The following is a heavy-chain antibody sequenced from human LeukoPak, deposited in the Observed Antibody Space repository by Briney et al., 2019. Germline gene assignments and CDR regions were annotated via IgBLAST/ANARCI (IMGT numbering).Heavy chain of an antibody. J-gene: IGHJ3*02. CDR2: INPNSGGT. V-gene: IGHV1-2*04. CDR1: GYTFTDYF. CDR3: ARSWDTAMVMDAFDI. D-gene: IGHD5-18*01. Sequence: ASVKVSCKSSGYTFTDYFLHWVRQAPGQGLEWMGRINPNSGGTNYAQKFQGWVTMTRDTSISTAYMELSRLRSDDTAVYYCARSWDTAMVMDAFDIWGQGTMVTVSS.